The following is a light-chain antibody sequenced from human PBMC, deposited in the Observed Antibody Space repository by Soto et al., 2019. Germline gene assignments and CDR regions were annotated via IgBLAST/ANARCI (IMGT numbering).Light chain of an antibody. CDR3: SSYAGSNNFEV. J-gene: IGLJ3*02. Sequence: QSVLTQPPSASGSPGQSVTISCTGTSSDVGAYNYVSWYQQHPGKAPKLMIYEVSKRPSGVPDRFSGSKSGNTASLTVSGLQSEDEADYYCSSYAGSNNFEVFGGGTKLTVL. V-gene: IGLV2-8*01. CDR2: EVS. CDR1: SSDVGAYNY.